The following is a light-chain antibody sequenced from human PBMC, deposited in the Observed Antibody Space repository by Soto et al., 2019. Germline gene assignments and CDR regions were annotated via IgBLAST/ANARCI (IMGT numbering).Light chain of an antibody. Sequence: DLQMTQSPSSLSASVGDRVTITCQASQDISNYLNWYQQKPGKAPKLLIYDASNLETGVPSRFSGSGSGTDFTFTLSSQQPEDIATYYCQQYDNLPPFTFGPGTKVDIK. CDR1: QDISNY. V-gene: IGKV1-33*01. CDR2: DAS. J-gene: IGKJ3*01. CDR3: QQYDNLPPFT.